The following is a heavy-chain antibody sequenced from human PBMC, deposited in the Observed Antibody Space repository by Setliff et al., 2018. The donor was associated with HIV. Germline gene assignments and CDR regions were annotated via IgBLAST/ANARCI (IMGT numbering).Heavy chain of an antibody. J-gene: IGHJ3*02. CDR2: VNNDGTDT. CDR3: ARGGFNHAFDI. D-gene: IGHD2-15*01. Sequence: GESLKISCVASGFTFNSHWMYWVRQAPGKGLVCVSRVNNDGTDTIYADSVKGRFTISRDNAKSTVYLQMGSLSADDTAVYYCARGGFNHAFDIWGQGTMVTVSS. CDR1: GFTFNSHW. V-gene: IGHV3-74*01.